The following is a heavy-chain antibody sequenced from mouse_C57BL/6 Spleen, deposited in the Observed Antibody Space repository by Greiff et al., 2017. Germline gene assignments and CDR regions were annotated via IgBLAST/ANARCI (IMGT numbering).Heavy chain of an antibody. CDR1: GFTFSDYG. Sequence: EVKVVESGGGLVKPGGSLKLSCAASGFTFSDYGMHWVRQAPEKGLEWVAYISSGSSTIYYADTVKGRFTISRDNAKNTLFLQMTSLRSADTAMYYCARGGFSRYFDVWGTGTTVTVSS. CDR3: ARGGFSRYFDV. J-gene: IGHJ1*03. CDR2: ISSGSSTI. V-gene: IGHV5-17*01.